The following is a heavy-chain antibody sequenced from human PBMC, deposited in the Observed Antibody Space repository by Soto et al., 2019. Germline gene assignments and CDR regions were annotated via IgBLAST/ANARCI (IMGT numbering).Heavy chain of an antibody. CDR1: GGSFSDYY. CDR2: INHRGTT. V-gene: IGHV4-34*01. CDR3: ARRVRGVNDACNL. Sequence: QVQLQQWGAGLLKPSETLSLTCTVHGGSFSDYYWSWIRQPPGKGLEWIGEINHRGTTNFNPSLKSRVTISVDTSNNQFSLRLRSVTAADTAVYYCARRVRGVNDACNLWGQGTMVTVSS. D-gene: IGHD3-10*01. J-gene: IGHJ3*01.